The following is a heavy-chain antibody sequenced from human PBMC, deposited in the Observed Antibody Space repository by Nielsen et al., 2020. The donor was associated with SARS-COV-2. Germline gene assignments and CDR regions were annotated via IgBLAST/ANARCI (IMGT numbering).Heavy chain of an antibody. D-gene: IGHD6-19*01. CDR3: AKDRAVAGSDYYYGMDV. J-gene: IGHJ6*02. CDR1: GFTFDDYA. CDR2: ISWNSGSI. Sequence: GGSLRLSCAASGFTFDDYAMHWVRQAPGKGLEWVSGISWNSGSIGYADSVKGRFTISRDNAKNSLYLQMNSLRAEDMALYYCAKDRAVAGSDYYYGMDVWGQGTTVTVSS. V-gene: IGHV3-9*03.